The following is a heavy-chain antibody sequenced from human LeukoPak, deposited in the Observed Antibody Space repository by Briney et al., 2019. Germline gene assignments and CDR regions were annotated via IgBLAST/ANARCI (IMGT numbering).Heavy chain of an antibody. CDR3: AVLGYCNGGSCYSTNHFDY. CDR2: IWYDGSNK. D-gene: IGHD2-15*01. Sequence: GGSLRLSCAAFGSTFSSYGMHWVRQAPGKGLEWVAVIWYDGSNKYYADSVKGRFTISRDNSKNTLYLQMNSLRAEDTAVYYCAVLGYCNGGSCYSTNHFDYWGQGTLVTVSS. V-gene: IGHV3-33*01. J-gene: IGHJ4*02. CDR1: GSTFSSYG.